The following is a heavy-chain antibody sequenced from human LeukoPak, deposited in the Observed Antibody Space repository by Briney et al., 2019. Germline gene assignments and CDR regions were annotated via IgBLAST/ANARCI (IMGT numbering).Heavy chain of an antibody. CDR3: ARVLRYCSGGNCYSGGLGYMDV. V-gene: IGHV3-11*01. J-gene: IGHJ6*03. D-gene: IGHD2-15*01. CDR2: ISRSGSTK. CDR1: GFTFSDYN. Sequence: GGSLRLSCAASGFTFSDYNMKWIRQAPGKGLEWVSSISRSGSTKYYADSVKGRFTISRDNAKNSLFLQMNSLRAEDTAVYYCARVLRYCSGGNCYSGGLGYMDVWGKGTTVTISS.